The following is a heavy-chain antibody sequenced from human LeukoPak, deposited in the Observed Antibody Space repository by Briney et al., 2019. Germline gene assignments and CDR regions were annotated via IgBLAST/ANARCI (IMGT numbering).Heavy chain of an antibody. CDR3: ARDLPITMVRGVGYYYGMDV. V-gene: IGHV1-69*06. CDR1: GGTFSSYA. D-gene: IGHD3-10*01. Sequence: GASVKVSCKASGGTFSSYAIIWVRQAPGQGLEWMGGITPIFGTANYAQKFQGRVTITADKSTSTAYMELSSLRSEDTAVYYCARDLPITMVRGVGYYYGMDVWGKGTTVTVSS. CDR2: ITPIFGTA. J-gene: IGHJ6*04.